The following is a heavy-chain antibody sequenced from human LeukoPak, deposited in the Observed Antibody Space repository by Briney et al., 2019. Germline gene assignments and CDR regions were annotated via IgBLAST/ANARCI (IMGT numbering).Heavy chain of an antibody. CDR3: AGMVHNFDDVWGSYRSTGFDY. Sequence: SETLSLTCTVSGASITSSSYYWGWIRQAPGKGLEWIGNMDYSGTTYYSPYLNSRVIISVDTSKNKFSLELKSVTAADTAVYYCAGMVHNFDDVWGSYRSTGFDYWGQGALVTVSS. D-gene: IGHD3-16*02. CDR2: MDYSGTT. V-gene: IGHV4-39*01. CDR1: GASITSSSYY. J-gene: IGHJ4*02.